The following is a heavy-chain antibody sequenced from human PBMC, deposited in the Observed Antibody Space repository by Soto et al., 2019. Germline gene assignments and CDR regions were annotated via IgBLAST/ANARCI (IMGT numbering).Heavy chain of an antibody. D-gene: IGHD1-26*01. CDR1: GGSITSSSYY. Sequence: QLHLRESGPGLGKPSETLSLTCTVSGGSITSSSYYWGWIRQPPGKGLEWIGSIYYSGSTYYNPSLTSRVPISVDTSKSQFSLKLSSVTAADTAVYYCATQEVGGSYVYTFDPWGQGTLVTVSS. J-gene: IGHJ5*02. V-gene: IGHV4-39*01. CDR2: IYYSGST. CDR3: ATQEVGGSYVYTFDP.